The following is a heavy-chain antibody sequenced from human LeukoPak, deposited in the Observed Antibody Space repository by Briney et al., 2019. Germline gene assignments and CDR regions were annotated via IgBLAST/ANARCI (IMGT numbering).Heavy chain of an antibody. J-gene: IGHJ4*02. V-gene: IGHV4-31*03. CDR1: RCSLLRCVHY. D-gene: IGHD3-22*01. CDR3: ASDVGGYYYGNLEY. Sequence: SRTLSLTFIFSRCSLLRCVHYARWMRPLPGKGLVGLGYMSCGRSTFYHASLKSRAAISVATSKVQFTLKLTSVTAADTAVYYSASDVGGYYYGNLEYGGQRILVSVSS. CDR2: MSCGRST.